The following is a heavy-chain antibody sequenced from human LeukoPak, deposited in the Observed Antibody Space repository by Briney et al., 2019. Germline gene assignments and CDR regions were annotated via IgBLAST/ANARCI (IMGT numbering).Heavy chain of an antibody. CDR2: IYAGNSDA. J-gene: IGHJ5*02. D-gene: IGHD4-11*01. CDR1: GYPFTTSW. V-gene: IGHV5-51*01. Sequence: GESLKISCQGFGYPFTTSWIGWVRQLPGKGLEWTAIIYAGNSDAKYSPSFQGQVSISTDRSISTAYLHWSSLKASDTAMYYCVSQYNNYDHWGQGTLVTVSS. CDR3: VSQYNNYDH.